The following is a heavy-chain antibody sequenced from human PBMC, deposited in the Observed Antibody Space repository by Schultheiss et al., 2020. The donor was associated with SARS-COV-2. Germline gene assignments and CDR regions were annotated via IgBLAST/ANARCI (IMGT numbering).Heavy chain of an antibody. CDR2: INSDGSST. CDR3: ARLYYDFWSGSHRGYYYYMDV. Sequence: GGSLRLSCAASGFTFSSYWMHWVRQAPGKGLVWVSRINSDGSSTSYADSVKGRFTISRDNAKNTLYLQMNSLRAEDTAVYYCARLYYDFWSGSHRGYYYYMDVWGKGTTVTVSS. V-gene: IGHV3-74*01. D-gene: IGHD3-3*01. J-gene: IGHJ6*03. CDR1: GFTFSSYW.